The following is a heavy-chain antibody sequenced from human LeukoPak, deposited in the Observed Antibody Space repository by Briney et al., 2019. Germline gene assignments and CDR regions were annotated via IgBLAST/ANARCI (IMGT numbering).Heavy chain of an antibody. D-gene: IGHD3-10*01. CDR1: GYTFTGYY. CDR2: INPNSGGT. Sequence: ASVKVSCKASGYTFTGYYIYWVRQAPGQGLEWMGWINPNSGGTNYAQKFQGRVTMTRDTSISTAYMELSRLRSDDTAVYYCARAVMVRGVIQEYLSWFDPWGQGTLVTVSS. V-gene: IGHV1-2*02. CDR3: ARAVMVRGVIQEYLSWFDP. J-gene: IGHJ5*02.